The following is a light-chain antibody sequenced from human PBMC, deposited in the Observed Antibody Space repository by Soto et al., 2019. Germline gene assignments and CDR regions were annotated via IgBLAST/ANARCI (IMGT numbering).Light chain of an antibody. J-gene: IGLJ2*01. CDR2: EDI. CDR1: SSDVGSYHV. Sequence: QSALTQPASVSGSPGQSITISCTGTSSDVGSYHVVSWYQQHPGKAPKLMIYEDIKRPSGISNRFSGSKSGNTASLTISGLQAEDEADYYCCSYAGGSTFVVFGGGTKLTVL. V-gene: IGLV2-23*02. CDR3: CSYAGGSTFVV.